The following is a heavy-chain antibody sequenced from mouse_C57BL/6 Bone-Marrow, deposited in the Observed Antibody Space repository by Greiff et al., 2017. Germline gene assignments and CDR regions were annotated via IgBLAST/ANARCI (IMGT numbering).Heavy chain of an antibody. V-gene: IGHV1-76*01. CDR1: GYTFTDYY. CDR2: IYPGSGNT. Sequence: QVQLKESGAELVRPGASVKLSCKASGYTFTDYYINWVKQRPGQGLEWIARIYPGSGNTYYNEKFKGKATLTAEKSSSTAYMQLSSLTSEDSAVYFCARGGRDYWGQGTTLTVSS. D-gene: IGHD3-3*01. J-gene: IGHJ2*01. CDR3: ARGGRDY.